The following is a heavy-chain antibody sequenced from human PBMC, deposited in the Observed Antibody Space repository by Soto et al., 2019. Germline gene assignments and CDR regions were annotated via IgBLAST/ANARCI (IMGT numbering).Heavy chain of an antibody. CDR3: AKVRTTGTTGRSGCPDY. J-gene: IGHJ4*02. CDR2: ISGSGGST. V-gene: IGHV3-23*01. D-gene: IGHD4-17*01. Sequence: RGLEWVSAISGSGGSTYYADSVKGRFTISRDNSKNTLYLQMNSLRAEDTAVYYCAKVRTTGTTGRSGCPDYWGQGTLVIGSS.